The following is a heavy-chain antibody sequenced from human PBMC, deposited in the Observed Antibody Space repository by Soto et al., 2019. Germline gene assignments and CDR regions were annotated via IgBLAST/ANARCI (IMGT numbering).Heavy chain of an antibody. V-gene: IGHV3-21*01. Sequence: PGGSLRLSCAASGCTFSSYSMNWVRQAPGKGLEWVSSISSSSSYIYYADSVKGRFTISRDNAKNSLYLQMNSLRAEDTAVYYCARDYYDSSGYLAPLDYWGQGTLVTVSS. CDR3: ARDYYDSSGYLAPLDY. D-gene: IGHD3-22*01. CDR1: GCTFSSYS. J-gene: IGHJ4*02. CDR2: ISSSSSYI.